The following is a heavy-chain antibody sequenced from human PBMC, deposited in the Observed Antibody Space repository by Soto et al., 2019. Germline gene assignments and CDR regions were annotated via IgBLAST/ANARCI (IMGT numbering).Heavy chain of an antibody. J-gene: IGHJ5*02. Sequence: QVQLQESGPGLVKPSETLSLTCSDSGDSLTSYYWTWVRQPPGKGLEWIGYIYYTGKTNYNPSLKSRVTISMDLSKNQFSLELRSLTAVDTAVYYCARIILTGYYGLEPWGQGTLVIVSA. D-gene: IGHD3-9*01. V-gene: IGHV4-59*01. CDR1: GDSLTSYY. CDR3: ARIILTGYYGLEP. CDR2: IYYTGKT.